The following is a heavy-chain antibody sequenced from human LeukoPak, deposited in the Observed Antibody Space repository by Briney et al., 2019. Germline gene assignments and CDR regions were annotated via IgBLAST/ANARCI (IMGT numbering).Heavy chain of an antibody. CDR3: ARDGLRFLEWFPFDY. CDR1: GGSISSSSYY. J-gene: IGHJ4*02. Sequence: SETLSLTCTVSGGSISSSSYYWGWIRQPPGKGLEWIGSIYYSGSTYYNPSLKSRVTISVDTSKNQFSLKLSSVTAADTAVYYCARDGLRFLEWFPFDYWGQGILVTVSS. D-gene: IGHD3-3*01. CDR2: IYYSGST. V-gene: IGHV4-39*07.